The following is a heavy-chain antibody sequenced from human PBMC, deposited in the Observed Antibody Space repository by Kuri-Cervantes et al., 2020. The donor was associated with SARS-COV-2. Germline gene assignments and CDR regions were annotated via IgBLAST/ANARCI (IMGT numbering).Heavy chain of an antibody. V-gene: IGHV4-4*07. Sequence: SETLSLTCTVSGYSISSSYYWSWIRQPAGKGLEWIGRIYTSGSTNYNPSLKSRVTMSVDTSKNQFSLKLSSVTAADTAVYYCARDLSAGPNWFDPWGQGTLVTVSS. CDR2: IYTSGST. CDR1: GYSISSSYY. D-gene: IGHD6-13*01. CDR3: ARDLSAGPNWFDP. J-gene: IGHJ5*02.